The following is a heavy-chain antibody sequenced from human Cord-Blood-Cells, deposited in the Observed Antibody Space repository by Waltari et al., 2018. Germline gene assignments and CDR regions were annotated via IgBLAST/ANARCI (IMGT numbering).Heavy chain of an antibody. V-gene: IGHV1-2*02. Sequence: QVQLVQSGAAVKKPGASVKVSCKASGYTFTGYYMHWVRQAPGQGLEWMEWINPNSGGTNYAQKFQGRVTMTRDTSISTAYMELSRLRSDDTAVYYCARNPIRYCSGGSCYFDYWGQGTLVTVSS. CDR2: INPNSGGT. J-gene: IGHJ4*02. D-gene: IGHD2-15*01. CDR1: GYTFTGYY. CDR3: ARNPIRYCSGGSCYFDY.